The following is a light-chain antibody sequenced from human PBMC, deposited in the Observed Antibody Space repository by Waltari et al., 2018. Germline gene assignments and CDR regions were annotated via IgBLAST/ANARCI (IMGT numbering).Light chain of an antibody. V-gene: IGLV2-14*01. CDR2: DVS. J-gene: IGLJ3*02. Sequence: QSALTQPASVSGSPGQSITISCTGTSGDVGGYNYVSWFQQHPGKVPKLIISDVSNRPGGVSDRFSGSKSGNTASLTISGLQAEDEASYSCASYTNSDSEVFGGGTKVTVL. CDR3: ASYTNSDSEV. CDR1: SGDVGGYNY.